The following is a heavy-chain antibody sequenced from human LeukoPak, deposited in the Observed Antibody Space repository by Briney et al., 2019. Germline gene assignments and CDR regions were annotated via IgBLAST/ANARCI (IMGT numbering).Heavy chain of an antibody. CDR3: AREYDILSNYDAFDI. D-gene: IGHD3-9*01. Sequence: SETLSLTCTVSGGSISTYYWTWIRQPPGRGLEYYSGSTNYNPSLKSRVTISVDTSKNQFSLKLTSVTAADTAVYYCAREYDILSNYDAFDIWGQGTMVTVSS. J-gene: IGHJ3*02. V-gene: IGHV4-59*01. CDR2: YSGST. CDR1: GGSISTYY.